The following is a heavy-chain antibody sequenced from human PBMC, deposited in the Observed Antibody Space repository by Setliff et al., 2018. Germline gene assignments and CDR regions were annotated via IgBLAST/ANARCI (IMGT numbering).Heavy chain of an antibody. CDR3: ARGGTFRYFDY. D-gene: IGHD5-12*01. CDR1: GGSVSTYY. Sequence: SETLSLTCTVSGGSVSTYYWSWIRQPPGKGLEWIGYVYYSGIANYSPSLKSRLTISVDTSKNQFSLKLRSVTAADTAVYYCARGGTFRYFDYWGQGTPVTVSS. V-gene: IGHV4-59*02. J-gene: IGHJ4*02. CDR2: VYYSGIA.